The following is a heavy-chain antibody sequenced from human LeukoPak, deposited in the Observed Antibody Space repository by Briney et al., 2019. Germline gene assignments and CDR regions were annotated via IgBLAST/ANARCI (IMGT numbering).Heavy chain of an antibody. Sequence: GESLKISCKGSGYRFTSFWIGWVRQMPGKGLEWMGIIYPGDSETRYSPSFQGQVTTSADKSISTAYLQWSSLKASDTAIYYCATSIAVAGTPSFDYWGQGALVTVSS. V-gene: IGHV5-51*01. J-gene: IGHJ4*02. CDR2: IYPGDSET. CDR1: GYRFTSFW. CDR3: ATSIAVAGTPSFDY. D-gene: IGHD6-19*01.